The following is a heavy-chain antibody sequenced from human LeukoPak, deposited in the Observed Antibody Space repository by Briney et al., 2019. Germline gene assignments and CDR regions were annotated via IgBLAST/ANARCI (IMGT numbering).Heavy chain of an antibody. CDR3: TTDHTHGYCSGGSCQRPFDY. Sequence: KSGGSLRLSCAASGFTFSNAWMSWVRQAPGKGLEWVGRIKSKTDGGTTDYAAPVKGRFTISRDDSKNTLYLQMNSLKTEDTAVYYCTTDHTHGYCSGGSCQRPFDYWGQGTLVTVSS. CDR2: IKSKTDGGTT. J-gene: IGHJ4*02. CDR1: GFTFSNAW. V-gene: IGHV3-15*01. D-gene: IGHD2-15*01.